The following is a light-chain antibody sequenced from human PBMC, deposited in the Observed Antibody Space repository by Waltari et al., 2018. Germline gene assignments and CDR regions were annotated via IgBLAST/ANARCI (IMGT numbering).Light chain of an antibody. V-gene: IGKV1-39*01. J-gene: IGKJ1*01. CDR1: QSLRSY. Sequence: DIQMTQSPSSLSASVGDRVTITCRASQSLRSYLSGYQQKPGKAPKLLIYAASNLQSGGPARCSGSGSGTDFTLAISSLQPEDFATYYCQQSYSTPRTFGQGTKVEIK. CDR3: QQSYSTPRT. CDR2: AAS.